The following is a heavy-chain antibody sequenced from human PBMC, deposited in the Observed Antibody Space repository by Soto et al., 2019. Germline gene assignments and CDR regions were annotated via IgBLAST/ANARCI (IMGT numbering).Heavy chain of an antibody. CDR3: GTGRIVVVGSRAYYGMDG. J-gene: IGHJ6*02. CDR1: GGTLSNSA. Sequence: QVQLAQSGAEVKKPGSSVKVSCKASGGTLSNSAFSWVRQAPGEGLEWMGGVIPVFGIVNYAKKYQDRVTNTADAPTSPGYMELSSLRSDDTAVYYCGTGRIVVVGSRAYYGMDGWGQGTTVTVTS. D-gene: IGHD3-22*01. CDR2: VIPVFGIV. V-gene: IGHV1-69*01.